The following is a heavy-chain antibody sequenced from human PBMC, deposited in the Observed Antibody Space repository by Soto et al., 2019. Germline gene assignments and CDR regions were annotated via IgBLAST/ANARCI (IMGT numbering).Heavy chain of an antibody. Sequence: SETLSLTCAVYGGSFSGYYWSWIRQPPGKGLEWIGEINHSGSTNYNPSLKSRVTISVDTSKNQFSLKLSSVTAADTAVYYCTRRTHIVEEGLYYMVVWGKGTTVTVS. CDR3: TRRTHIVEEGLYYMVV. D-gene: IGHD2-15*01. CDR2: INHSGST. CDR1: GGSFSGYY. V-gene: IGHV4-34*01. J-gene: IGHJ6*03.